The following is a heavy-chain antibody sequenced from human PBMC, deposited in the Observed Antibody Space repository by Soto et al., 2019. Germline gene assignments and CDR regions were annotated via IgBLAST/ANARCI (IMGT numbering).Heavy chain of an antibody. Sequence: QVQLVQSGAEVKKPGSSVKVSCKASGGTFSSYAISWVRQAPGQGLEWMGGIIPIFGTANYAQKFQGRVTITADESTSTDYMELSSLRSEDTAVYYCAREGRGYSYGYGKIFDYWGQGTLVTVSS. J-gene: IGHJ4*02. CDR3: AREGRGYSYGYGKIFDY. CDR1: GGTFSSYA. CDR2: IIPIFGTA. D-gene: IGHD5-18*01. V-gene: IGHV1-69*01.